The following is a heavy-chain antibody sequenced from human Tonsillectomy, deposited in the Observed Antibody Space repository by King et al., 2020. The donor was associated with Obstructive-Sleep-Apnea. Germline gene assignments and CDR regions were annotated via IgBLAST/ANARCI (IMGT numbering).Heavy chain of an antibody. Sequence: QLVQSGGGLVSPGGSLRLSCAASGFIFRDYYMSWIRQVPGKGLEGGSYITGAGTDVDYADSWKGRFTLARDNAQNSLYLQMNSLRAAVTAVYYCARGGLRVVDPWGQGTLVTVSS. CDR2: ITGAGTDV. CDR1: GFIFRDYY. D-gene: IGHD5-12*01. J-gene: IGHJ5*02. V-gene: IGHV3-11*01. CDR3: ARGGLRVVDP.